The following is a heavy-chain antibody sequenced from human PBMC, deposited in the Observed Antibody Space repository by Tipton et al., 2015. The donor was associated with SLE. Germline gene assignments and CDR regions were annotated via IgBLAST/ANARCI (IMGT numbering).Heavy chain of an antibody. D-gene: IGHD6-19*01. CDR3: AAYSSVWSSSGPWVY. J-gene: IGHJ4*02. CDR2: ISYDGSNK. CDR1: GFTFSSYA. Sequence: SLRLSCAASGFTFSSYAMHWVRQAPGKGLEWVAVISYDGSNKYYADSVKGRFTISRDNSKNTLYLQMNSLRAEDTAVYYCAAYSSVWSSSGPWVYWGQGTLVTVSS. V-gene: IGHV3-30-3*01.